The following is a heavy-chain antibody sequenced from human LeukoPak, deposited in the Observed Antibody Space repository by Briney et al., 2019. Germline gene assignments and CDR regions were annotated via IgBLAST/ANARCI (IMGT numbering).Heavy chain of an antibody. D-gene: IGHD1-7*01. V-gene: IGHV1-69*06. CDR3: ASDMRTGTTSPYYYMDV. CDR1: GGTFSSYA. J-gene: IGHJ6*03. CDR2: IIPIFGTA. Sequence: SVKVSCKATGGTFSSYAISWVRQAPRPGLEWMGRIIPIFGTANYAQKFQSRVTITADKSTSTAYMELSSLRSEDTAVYYCASDMRTGTTSPYYYMDVWGKGTTVTVSS.